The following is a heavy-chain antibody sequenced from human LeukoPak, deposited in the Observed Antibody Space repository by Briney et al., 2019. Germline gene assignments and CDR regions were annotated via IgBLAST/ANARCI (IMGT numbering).Heavy chain of an antibody. CDR2: ISSSSSYI. CDR1: GFTFSSYS. CDR3: ARVPGPQQLDAEYFQH. J-gene: IGHJ1*01. Sequence: GGSLRLSCAASGFTFSSYSMTWVRQAPGKGLEWVSSISSSSSYIYYADSVKGRFTISRDNAKNSLYLQMNSLRAEDTAVYYCARVPGPQQLDAEYFQHWGQGTLVTVSS. V-gene: IGHV3-21*04. D-gene: IGHD6-13*01.